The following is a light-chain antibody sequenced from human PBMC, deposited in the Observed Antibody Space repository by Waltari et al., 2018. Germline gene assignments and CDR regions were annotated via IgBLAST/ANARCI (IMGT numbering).Light chain of an antibody. CDR3: QAWDSSIHVV. CDR2: QDS. J-gene: IGLJ2*01. CDR1: KLGDQY. V-gene: IGLV3-1*01. Sequence: SYELTQPPSVSVSPGQTASITCSGVKLGDQYSCWYQQKPGQSPLLVIYQDSKRPSGIPERFSGSNSGNTATLTISGTQAMDEADYYCQAWDSSIHVVFGGGTKLTVL.